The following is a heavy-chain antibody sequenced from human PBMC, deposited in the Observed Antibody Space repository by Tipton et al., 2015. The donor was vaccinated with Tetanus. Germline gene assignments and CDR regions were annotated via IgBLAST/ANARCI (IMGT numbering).Heavy chain of an antibody. D-gene: IGHD6-19*01. J-gene: IGHJ4*02. CDR1: GGSISSYY. Sequence: TLSLTCTVSGGSISSYYWSWIRQPPGKGLEWIGYIYYSGSTNYNPSLKSRVTISVDTSKNQFSLKLSSVTAADTAVYYCARASSGWYPHFDYWGQGTLVTVSS. CDR3: ARASSGWYPHFDY. CDR2: IYYSGST. V-gene: IGHV4-59*01.